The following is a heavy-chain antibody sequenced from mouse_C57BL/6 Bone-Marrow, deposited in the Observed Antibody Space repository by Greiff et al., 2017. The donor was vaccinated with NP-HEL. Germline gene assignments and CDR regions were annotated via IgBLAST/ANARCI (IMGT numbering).Heavy chain of an antibody. J-gene: IGHJ3*01. Sequence: VQLQQSGPELVKPGASVKISCKASGYAFSSSWMNWVKQRPGKGLEWIGRIYPGDGGTNYNGKFKGKATLTADKSSSTAYMQLSSLTSEDSAVYFCARGDYGNSAWFAYWGQGTLVTVSA. V-gene: IGHV1-82*01. CDR3: ARGDYGNSAWFAY. CDR2: IYPGDGGT. CDR1: GYAFSSSW. D-gene: IGHD1-1*01.